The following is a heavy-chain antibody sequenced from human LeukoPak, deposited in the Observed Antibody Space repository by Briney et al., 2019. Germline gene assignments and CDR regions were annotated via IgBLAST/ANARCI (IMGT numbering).Heavy chain of an antibody. CDR3: ARDRLAVAGNYYYYGLDV. CDR2: IYYSGTT. J-gene: IGHJ6*02. V-gene: IGHV4-59*01. CDR1: GGSISSYY. D-gene: IGHD6-19*01. Sequence: SETLSLTCTVSGGSISSYYWSWIRQPPGKGLEWIGYIYYSGTTKCNPSLKSRVTISVDTSKNQFSLKLSSVTAADTAVYYCARDRLAVAGNYYYYGLDVWGQGTTVTVSS.